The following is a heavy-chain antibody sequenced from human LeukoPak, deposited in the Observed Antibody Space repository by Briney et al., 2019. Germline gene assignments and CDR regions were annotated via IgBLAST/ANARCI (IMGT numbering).Heavy chain of an antibody. Sequence: ASETLSLTCTVSGDSISDYYGSWIRQPPGKGLEFIGYIYYSGSTNYNPSLKSRVIISMDTSKSQFSLRLTSVTAADTAVYYCARQTGSGLFILPGGQGTLVTVSS. CDR1: GDSISDYY. J-gene: IGHJ4*02. V-gene: IGHV4-59*08. CDR2: IYYSGST. CDR3: ARQTGSGLFILP. D-gene: IGHD3/OR15-3a*01.